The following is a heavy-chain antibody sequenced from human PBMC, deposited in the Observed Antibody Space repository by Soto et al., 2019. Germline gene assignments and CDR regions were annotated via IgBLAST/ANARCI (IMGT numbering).Heavy chain of an antibody. V-gene: IGHV4-39*01. Sequence: SETLSLTWTVSGGPISSSSYYWGWIRQPPGKGLEWIGSIYYSGSTYYNPSLKSRVTISVDTSKNQFSLKLSSVTAAATPVYYCASHHVEMATITTFGYWGQGTLVTVSS. J-gene: IGHJ4*02. CDR3: ASHHVEMATITTFGY. CDR2: IYYSGST. CDR1: GGPISSSSYY. D-gene: IGHD5-12*01.